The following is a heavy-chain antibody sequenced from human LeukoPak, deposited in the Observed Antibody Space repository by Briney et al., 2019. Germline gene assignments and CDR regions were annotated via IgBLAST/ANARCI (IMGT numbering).Heavy chain of an antibody. J-gene: IGHJ2*01. Sequence: PSETLSLTCTVSGGSMSNSSYYWGWIRQPAGKGLEWIGRTYTRGSTNYNPSLKSRVTISVDTSKNQFSLKLSSVTAADTAVYYCAREVGGYRYGYRPTELYWYFDLWGRGTLVTVSS. CDR3: AREVGGYRYGYRPTELYWYFDL. V-gene: IGHV4-61*02. D-gene: IGHD5-18*01. CDR1: GGSMSNSSYY. CDR2: TYTRGST.